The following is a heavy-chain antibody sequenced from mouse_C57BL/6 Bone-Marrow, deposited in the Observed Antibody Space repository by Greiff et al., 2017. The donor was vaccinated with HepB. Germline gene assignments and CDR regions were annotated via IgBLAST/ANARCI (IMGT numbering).Heavy chain of an antibody. D-gene: IGHD3-2*02. CDR2: ISNGGGST. CDR3: ARGDSSGYVKFAY. CDR1: GFTFSDYY. V-gene: IGHV5-12*01. J-gene: IGHJ3*01. Sequence: EVKLMASGGGLVQPGGSLKLSCAASGFTFSDYYMYWVRQTPEKRLEWVAYISNGGGSTYYPDTVKGRFTISRDNAKNTLYLQMSRLKSEDTAMYYCARGDSSGYVKFAYWGQGTLVTVSA.